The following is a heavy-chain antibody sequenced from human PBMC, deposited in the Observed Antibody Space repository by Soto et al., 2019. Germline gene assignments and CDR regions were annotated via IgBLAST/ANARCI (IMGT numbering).Heavy chain of an antibody. CDR2: ISGFNGNT. V-gene: IGHV1-18*01. CDR1: GYTFNFYG. J-gene: IGHJ4*02. D-gene: IGHD4-17*01. Sequence: VQLVQSGAEVKKPGASVKVSCKASGYTFNFYGITWVRQAPGQGQEWMGWISGFNGNTNYAADLQGRVTMTTDTSTSTAYMELRGLRSDDTAVYYCAGIGVSYGHASPDFDSWGQGTPVTVSS. CDR3: AGIGVSYGHASPDFDS.